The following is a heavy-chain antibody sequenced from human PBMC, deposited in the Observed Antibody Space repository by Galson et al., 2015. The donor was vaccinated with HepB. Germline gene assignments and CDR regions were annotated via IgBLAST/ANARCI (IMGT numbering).Heavy chain of an antibody. CDR1: GGTFSSYA. Sequence: SVKVSCKASGGTFSSYAISWVRQAPGQGLEWMGGIIPIFGTANYAQKFQGRVTITADKSTSTAYMELSSLRSEDTAVYYCARAGIAVAGIDYWGQGTLATVSS. CDR2: IIPIFGTA. CDR3: ARAGIAVAGIDY. V-gene: IGHV1-69*06. J-gene: IGHJ4*02. D-gene: IGHD6-19*01.